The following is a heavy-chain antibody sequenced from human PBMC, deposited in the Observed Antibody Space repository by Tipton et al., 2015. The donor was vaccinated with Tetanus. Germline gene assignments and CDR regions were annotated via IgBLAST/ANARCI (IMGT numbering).Heavy chain of an antibody. D-gene: IGHD3-10*01. Sequence: TLSLTCTVSGGSISSSSYYWGWIRQPPGKGLEWIGEINHSGGTNYNPSLKSRVSIPVDTTKKQLYLNLTSVTAADTAVYYCAFKPDYFGTGSPPFDYWGQGPLVTVSS. V-gene: IGHV4-39*07. CDR2: INHSGGT. J-gene: IGHJ4*02. CDR1: GGSISSSSYY. CDR3: AFKPDYFGTGSPPFDY.